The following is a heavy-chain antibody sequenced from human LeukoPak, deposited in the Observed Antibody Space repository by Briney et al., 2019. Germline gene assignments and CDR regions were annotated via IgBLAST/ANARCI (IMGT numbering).Heavy chain of an antibody. CDR3: ARIRSGYSSSWHDAFDI. D-gene: IGHD6-13*01. V-gene: IGHV2-70*01. J-gene: IGHJ3*02. CDR2: IDWDDDK. Sequence: ESGPALVKPTQTLTLTCTFSGFSLSTSGMCVSWIRQPPGKALEWLALIDWDDDKYYSTSLKTRLTISKDTSKNQVVLTMTNMDPVDTATYYCARIRSGYSSSWHDAFDIWGQGTMVTASS. CDR1: GFSLSTSGMC.